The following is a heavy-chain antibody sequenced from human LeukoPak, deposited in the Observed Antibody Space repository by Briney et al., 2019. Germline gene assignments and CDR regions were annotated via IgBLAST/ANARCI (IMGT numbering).Heavy chain of an antibody. CDR1: GYTFTNYG. Sequence: GASVKVSCKASGYTFTNYGTTWVRQAPGQGLDWMGWISTYNGNTNYAQKLQGRVAMTTDTSTRTAYMELRSLRSDDTAVYYCARGGDYSPSADDYWGQGTLVTVSS. J-gene: IGHJ4*02. D-gene: IGHD4-17*01. CDR3: ARGGDYSPSADDY. CDR2: ISTYNGNT. V-gene: IGHV1-18*01.